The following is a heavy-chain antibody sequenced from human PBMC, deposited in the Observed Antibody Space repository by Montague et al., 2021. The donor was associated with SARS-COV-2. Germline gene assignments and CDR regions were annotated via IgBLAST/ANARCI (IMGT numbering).Heavy chain of an antibody. CDR1: GGSFSDYF. CDR2: INHSGTS. J-gene: IGHJ4*02. D-gene: IGHD3-22*01. Sequence: SETLSLTCAAYGGSFSDYFWTWIRQPPGKGLEWIGEINHSGTSNYNPSLKSRVSISVDTSKNQFSLYLGSVTAADTAVYYCARGRQHFNMIVVVMTGGEYHFDYWGQGTLVTVSS. CDR3: ARGRQHFNMIVVVMTGGEYHFDY. V-gene: IGHV4-34*01.